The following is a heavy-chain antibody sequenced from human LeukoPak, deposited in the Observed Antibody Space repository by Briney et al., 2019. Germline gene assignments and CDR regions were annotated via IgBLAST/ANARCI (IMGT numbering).Heavy chain of an antibody. CDR3: ARDREVTGTTVGLDY. CDR1: GGTFSSYT. J-gene: IGHJ4*02. D-gene: IGHD1-20*01. Sequence: GASVKVSCKASGGTFSSYTISWVRQAPGQGLEWMGRIIPILGIANYAQKFQGRVTITADKSTSTVYMELSSLRSEDTAVYYCARDREVTGTTVGLDYWGQGTLVTVSS. CDR2: IIPILGIA. V-gene: IGHV1-69*04.